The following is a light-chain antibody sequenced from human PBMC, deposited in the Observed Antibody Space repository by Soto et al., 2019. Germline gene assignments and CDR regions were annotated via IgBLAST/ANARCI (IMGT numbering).Light chain of an antibody. CDR1: GSSIGTNT. Sequence: QSVLTQPPSASGTPGQRVTISCSGSGSSIGTNTVNWYRQLPGTAPKLLIYGDNQRPSGVPDRFSGSKSGTSASLAISGLQSEDEGDYYCAAWDGSLNNVLFGGGTKLTVL. V-gene: IGLV1-44*01. CDR3: AAWDGSLNNVL. J-gene: IGLJ2*01. CDR2: GDN.